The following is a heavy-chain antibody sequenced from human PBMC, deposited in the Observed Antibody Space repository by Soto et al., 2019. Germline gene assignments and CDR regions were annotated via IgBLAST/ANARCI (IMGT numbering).Heavy chain of an antibody. Sequence: GGSLRLSCAASGFTFSNAWMSWVRQAPGKGLEWVGRIKSKTDGGTTDYAAPVKGRFTISRDDSKNTLYLQMNSPKTEDTAVYHCTTGSYYDSSGYFNAFDIWGQGTMVTVSS. CDR2: IKSKTDGGTT. CDR3: TTGSYYDSSGYFNAFDI. V-gene: IGHV3-15*01. J-gene: IGHJ3*02. D-gene: IGHD3-22*01. CDR1: GFTFSNAW.